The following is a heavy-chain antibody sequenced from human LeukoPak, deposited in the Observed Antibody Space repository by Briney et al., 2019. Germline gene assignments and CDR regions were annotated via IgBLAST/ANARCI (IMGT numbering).Heavy chain of an antibody. D-gene: IGHD6-13*01. CDR3: ARTRTRGYSSSWLSSFDY. CDR2: ISAYNGNT. J-gene: IGHJ4*02. Sequence: GSVKVCCKASGYTVTSYGIGGVRQARGRGLEWRGWISAYNGNTNYAQQLQRRVTMPTDTSTSTAYMALSSLRSEDTAVYYCARTRTRGYSSSWLSSFDYWGQGTLVTVSS. V-gene: IGHV1-18*01. CDR1: GYTVTSYG.